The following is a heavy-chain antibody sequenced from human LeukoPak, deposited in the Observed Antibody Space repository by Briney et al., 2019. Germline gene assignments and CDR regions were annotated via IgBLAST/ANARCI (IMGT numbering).Heavy chain of an antibody. CDR3: ARDSNGSFRLFDY. CDR1: GDTFTSHY. D-gene: IGHD6-6*01. Sequence: ASVKVSCKASGDTFTSHYMHWVRQAPGQGLEWMGIINPRGGTTTYAQKFQGRVTMTRDTSTSTVYMELSSLRSEDTAMYYCARDSNGSFRLFDYWGQGTLVTVSS. CDR2: INPRGGTT. V-gene: IGHV1-46*01. J-gene: IGHJ4*02.